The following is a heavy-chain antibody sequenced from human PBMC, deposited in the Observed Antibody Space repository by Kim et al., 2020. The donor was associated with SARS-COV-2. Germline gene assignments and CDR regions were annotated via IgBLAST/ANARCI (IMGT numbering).Heavy chain of an antibody. V-gene: IGHV3-21*01. J-gene: IGHJ4*02. Sequence: GGSLRLSCAASGFTFSSYSMNWVRQAPGKGLEWVSSISSSSSYIYYADSVKGRFTISRDNAKNSLYLQMNSLRAEDTAVYYCARDPPLYYYDSSGYHYFDYWGQGTLVTVSS. CDR2: ISSSSSYI. CDR1: GFTFSSYS. D-gene: IGHD3-22*01. CDR3: ARDPPLYYYDSSGYHYFDY.